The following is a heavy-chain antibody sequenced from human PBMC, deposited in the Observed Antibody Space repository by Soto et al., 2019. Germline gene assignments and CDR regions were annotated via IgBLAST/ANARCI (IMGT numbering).Heavy chain of an antibody. Sequence: PGGSLRLSCAASGFTFSTYRMKWVRQAPGKGLEWVSDITTSSSFRFYADSVKGRFTISRDDAKNSLYLQMNSLRAEDTGVYYCARDLGVALATLTLDYWGQGTLVTVSS. CDR2: ITTSSSFR. CDR3: ARDLGVALATLTLDY. CDR1: GFTFSTYR. J-gene: IGHJ4*02. V-gene: IGHV3-21*01. D-gene: IGHD2-15*01.